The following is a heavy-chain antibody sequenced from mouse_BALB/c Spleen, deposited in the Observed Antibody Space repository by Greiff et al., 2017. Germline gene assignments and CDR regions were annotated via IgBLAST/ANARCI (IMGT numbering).Heavy chain of an antibody. J-gene: IGHJ4*01. Sequence: EVKLQESGPGLVKPSQSLSLTCSVTGYSITSGYYWNWIRQFPGNKLEWMGYISYDGSNNYNPSLKNRISITRDTSKNQFFLKLNSVTTEDTATYYCAREGHRYYAMDYWGQGTSVTVSS. V-gene: IGHV3-6*02. CDR1: GYSITSGYY. CDR3: AREGHRYYAMDY. D-gene: IGHD2-14*01. CDR2: ISYDGSN.